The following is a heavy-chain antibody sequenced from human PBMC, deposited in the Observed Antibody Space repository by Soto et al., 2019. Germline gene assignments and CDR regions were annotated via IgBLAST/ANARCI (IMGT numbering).Heavy chain of an antibody. CDR2: ISGSGGST. J-gene: IGHJ4*02. V-gene: IGHV3-23*01. CDR1: GFTFSSFA. CDR3: ARGFYAGEGSPPDF. D-gene: IGHD2-21*01. Sequence: EMQLLESGGGLVQPGGSLRLSCAASGFTFSSFAMIWVRQAPGKGLDWVSAISGSGGSTYSADSVKGRFTISRDNSKTPLYLQMSSLRAEDTAVYYCARGFYAGEGSPPDFWGKGSLVTVSS.